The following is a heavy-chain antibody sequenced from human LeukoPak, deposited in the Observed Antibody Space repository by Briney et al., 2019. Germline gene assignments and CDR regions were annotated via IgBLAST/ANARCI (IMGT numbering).Heavy chain of an antibody. V-gene: IGHV3-7*01. CDR2: INPDGSRK. Sequence: PGGSLRLSCAASGFSFSTYWMAWVRQAPGKGLEWLANINPDGSRKYFLDSVQGRFSIYRDNVKNSVYLQMNGLRVEETAVYYCVRDRSTVAGIDYWGQGTLVTVSS. J-gene: IGHJ4*02. CDR3: VRDRSTVAGIDY. D-gene: IGHD6-19*01. CDR1: GFSFSTYW.